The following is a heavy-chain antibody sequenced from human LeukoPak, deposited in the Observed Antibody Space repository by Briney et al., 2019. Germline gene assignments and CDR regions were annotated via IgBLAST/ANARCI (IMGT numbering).Heavy chain of an antibody. Sequence: PSETLSLTCTVSGGSISSSSYYWGWIRQPPGKGLEWIGSIYYSGSTYYNPSLKSRVTISVDTSKNQFSLKLSSVTAADTAVYYCARVLPETSHFHYFDYWGQGTLVTVSS. J-gene: IGHJ4*02. D-gene: IGHD2-2*01. CDR3: ARVLPETSHFHYFDY. V-gene: IGHV4-39*07. CDR1: GGSISSSSYY. CDR2: IYYSGST.